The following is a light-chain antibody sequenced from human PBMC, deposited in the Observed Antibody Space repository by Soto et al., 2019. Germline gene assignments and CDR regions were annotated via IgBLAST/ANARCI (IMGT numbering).Light chain of an antibody. CDR3: QQDDNLPSIT. J-gene: IGKJ5*01. CDR1: QDISTY. CDR2: DAS. Sequence: DIQMTQSPSSLSASVGDRVTITCQASQDISTYLNWFQHKPGKAPNLLIYDASNLGAGVPSRFTGSGSVTDFTFTISSLQPEDIATYYCQQDDNLPSITFGQGTRLEIK. V-gene: IGKV1-33*01.